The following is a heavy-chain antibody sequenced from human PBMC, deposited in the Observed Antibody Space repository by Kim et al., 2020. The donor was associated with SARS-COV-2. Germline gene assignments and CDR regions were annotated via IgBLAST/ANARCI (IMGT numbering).Heavy chain of an antibody. Sequence: GGSLRLSCAASGFTFSSYGMHWVRQAPGKGLEWVAVIWYDGSNKYYADSVKGRFTISRDNSKNTLYLQMNSLRAEDTAVYYCARDFVLRYFVEGYGMDVWGQGTTVTVSS. J-gene: IGHJ6*02. V-gene: IGHV3-33*01. D-gene: IGHD3-9*01. CDR2: IWYDGSNK. CDR3: ARDFVLRYFVEGYGMDV. CDR1: GFTFSSYG.